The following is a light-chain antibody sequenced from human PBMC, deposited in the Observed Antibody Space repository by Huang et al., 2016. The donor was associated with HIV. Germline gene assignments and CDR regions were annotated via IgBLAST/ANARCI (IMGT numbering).Light chain of an antibody. J-gene: IGKJ1*01. V-gene: IGKV3-15*01. CDR3: QQYNNWRT. CDR2: GAS. CDR1: QSVSSN. Sequence: EIVMTQSPATLSVSPGERATLSCRASQSVSSNLAWYQQQPGQAPRLLISGASTRATGIPARFSGSGSGTEVTLTISSLQSEDFAVYYCQQYNNWRTFGQGTKVEIK.